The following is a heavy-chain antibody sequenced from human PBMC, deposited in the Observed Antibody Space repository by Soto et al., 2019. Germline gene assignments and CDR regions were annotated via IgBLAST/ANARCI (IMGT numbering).Heavy chain of an antibody. CDR2: IIPIFGTA. CDR1: EDTFRNYA. Sequence: SVKVSFKASEDTFRNYAISWVRQAPGQGLEWMGGIIPIFGTANYAQKFQGRVTITADTSANTVYLELSSLRSEDTAVNYCASTKHDSSDYYYWYLGLCGRGTLVTVSS. J-gene: IGHJ2*01. D-gene: IGHD3-22*01. CDR3: ASTKHDSSDYYYWYLGL. V-gene: IGHV1-69*06.